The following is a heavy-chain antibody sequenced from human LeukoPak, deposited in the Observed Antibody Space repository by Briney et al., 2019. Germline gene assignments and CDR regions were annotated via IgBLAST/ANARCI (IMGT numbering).Heavy chain of an antibody. CDR3: ARASGYYGFSPYYFDY. D-gene: IGHD3-22*01. J-gene: IGHJ4*02. Sequence: GASVKVSCKASGYTFTSYGISWVRQAPGQGLEWMGWISAYNGNTNYAQKLQGRVTMTTDTSTSTAYMELRSLRSDDTAAYYCARASGYYGFSPYYFDYWGQGTLVTVSS. CDR2: ISAYNGNT. V-gene: IGHV1-18*01. CDR1: GYTFTSYG.